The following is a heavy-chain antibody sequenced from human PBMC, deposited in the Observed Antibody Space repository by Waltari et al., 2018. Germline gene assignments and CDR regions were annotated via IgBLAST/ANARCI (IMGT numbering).Heavy chain of an antibody. CDR3: ARVSTTVTNSPLFDY. Sequence: EVQLVESGGGLVKPGGSLRLSCAASGFTFSSYTMNWVRQAPGKGLGWVSFVRCSRRYIYYADSVKGRFTISRDNAKNSRDLEMNSLRVEDTAVYYCARVSTTVTNSPLFDYWGQGTLVTVSS. D-gene: IGHD4-17*01. J-gene: IGHJ4*02. V-gene: IGHV3-21*01. CDR2: VRCSRRYI. CDR1: GFTFSSYT.